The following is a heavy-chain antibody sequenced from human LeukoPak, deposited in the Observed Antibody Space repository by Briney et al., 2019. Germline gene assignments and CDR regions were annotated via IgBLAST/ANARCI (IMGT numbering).Heavy chain of an antibody. CDR2: ISGSGGST. J-gene: IGHJ4*02. D-gene: IGHD6-13*01. CDR3: AKPGYSSSWAFDY. Sequence: GGSLRLSCAASGFTFSSYAMSWVRQAAGKGLEWVSAISGSGGSTYYADSVKGRFTISRDNSKNTLYLQMNSLRAEDTAVYYCAKPGYSSSWAFDYWGQGTLVTVSS. V-gene: IGHV3-23*01. CDR1: GFTFSSYA.